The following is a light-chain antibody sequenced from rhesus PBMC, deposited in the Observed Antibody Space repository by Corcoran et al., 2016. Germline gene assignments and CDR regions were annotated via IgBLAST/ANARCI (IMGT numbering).Light chain of an antibody. Sequence: QTAPTQPPSVSGSLGQSVTISCTGTSSDVGGYTYVSWYQQHPGKAPKLIIYGVAKRPSGVSDRFSGSKSGNTASLTISGLQAEDEAAYYCCSFTTSDTYIFGPGTRLTVL. V-gene: IGLV2S7*01. CDR2: GVA. CDR1: SSDVGGYTY. CDR3: CSFTTSDTYI. J-gene: IGLJ1*01.